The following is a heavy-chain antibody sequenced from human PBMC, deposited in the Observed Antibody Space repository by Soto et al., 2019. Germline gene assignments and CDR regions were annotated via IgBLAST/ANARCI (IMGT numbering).Heavy chain of an antibody. CDR3: ARDGSPNYDFWSGYPSYYGMDV. CDR1: GFTFSSYG. CDR2: IWYDGSNK. V-gene: IGHV3-33*01. Sequence: GGSLRLSCAASGFTFSSYGMHWVRQAPGKGLEWVAVIWYDGSNKYYADSVKGRFTISRDNSKNTLYLQMNSLRAEDTAVYYCARDGSPNYDFWSGYPSYYGMDVWGQGTTVTVSS. J-gene: IGHJ6*02. D-gene: IGHD3-3*01.